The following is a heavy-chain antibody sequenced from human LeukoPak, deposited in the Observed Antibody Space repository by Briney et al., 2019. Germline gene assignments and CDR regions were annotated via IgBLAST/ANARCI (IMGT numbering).Heavy chain of an antibody. D-gene: IGHD6-6*01. CDR2: ISYDGSNK. CDR1: GFTFSSYG. V-gene: IGHV3-30*18. Sequence: PGGSLRLSCAASGFTFSSYGMHCVRQAPGKGLEWVAVISYDGSNKYYADSVKGRFTISRDNSKNTLYLQMNSLRAEDTAVYYCAKDQGSSSGYYYYYGMDVWGQGTTVTVSS. J-gene: IGHJ6*02. CDR3: AKDQGSSSGYYYYYGMDV.